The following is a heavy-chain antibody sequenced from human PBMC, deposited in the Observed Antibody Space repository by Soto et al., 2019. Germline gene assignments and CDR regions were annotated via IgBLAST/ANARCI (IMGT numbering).Heavy chain of an antibody. CDR3: TTAPVDIFDI. Sequence: GGSLRLSCAASGFTFSNAWMSWVRQAPGKGLEWVGRIKSKTDGETTDYAAPVKGRFTISRDDSKNTLYLQMNSLKTEDTAVYYCTTAPVDIFDIWGQGTMVTVSS. D-gene: IGHD5-12*01. J-gene: IGHJ3*02. CDR2: IKSKTDGETT. V-gene: IGHV3-15*01. CDR1: GFTFSNAW.